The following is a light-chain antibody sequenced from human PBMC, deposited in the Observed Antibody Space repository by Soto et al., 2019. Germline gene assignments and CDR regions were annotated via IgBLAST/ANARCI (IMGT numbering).Light chain of an antibody. CDR2: DAS. V-gene: IGKV3-11*01. CDR3: QQRNNWPPIT. Sequence: EIVLTQSPATLSLSPGERATLSCRASQSVRRYLAWCQQKPGQAPRLLIYDASTRATGIPARFSGSGSETDFTLTITSLEPEDFAVYYCQQRNNWPPITFGQGTRLEIK. J-gene: IGKJ5*01. CDR1: QSVRRY.